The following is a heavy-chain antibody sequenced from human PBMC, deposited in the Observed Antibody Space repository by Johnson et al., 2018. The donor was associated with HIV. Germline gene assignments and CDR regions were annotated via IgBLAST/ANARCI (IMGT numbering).Heavy chain of an antibody. Sequence: QVQLVESGGGVVQPGRSLRLSCAASGFSFSDYYMSWIRQAPGKGLEWVSYISSSGSTIYYADSVKGRFTISRDNSKNFLYLQMNSLRPEDTAVYYCARGGGSWWGTEIDTFDIWGQGTMVTVSS. J-gene: IGHJ3*02. CDR3: ARGGGSWWGTEIDTFDI. D-gene: IGHD1/OR15-1a*01. CDR2: ISSSGSTI. V-gene: IGHV3-11*04. CDR1: GFSFSDYY.